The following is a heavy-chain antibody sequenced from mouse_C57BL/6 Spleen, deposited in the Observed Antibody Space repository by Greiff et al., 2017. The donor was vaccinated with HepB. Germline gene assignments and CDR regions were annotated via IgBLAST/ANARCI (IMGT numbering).Heavy chain of an antibody. V-gene: IGHV1-53*01. CDR3: ARGLPFYAMDY. D-gene: IGHD2-2*01. CDR2: INPSNGGT. Sequence: QVQLQQPGTELVKPGASVKLSCKASGFTFTSYWMHWVKQRPGQGLEWIGNINPSNGGTNYNEKFKSKATLTVDKSSSTAYMQLSSLTSEDSAVYYFARGLPFYAMDYWGQGTAVTVSS. J-gene: IGHJ4*01. CDR1: GFTFTSYW.